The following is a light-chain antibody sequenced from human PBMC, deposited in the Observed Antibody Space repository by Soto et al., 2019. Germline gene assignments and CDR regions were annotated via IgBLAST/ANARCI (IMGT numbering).Light chain of an antibody. V-gene: IGKV1-39*01. Sequence: IEMTQSPSSLSAWMAETVNVTCRAGQSISRYLNWYQQKPGKAPTLLISAASSLERGVPLRFSGGGSGTEFTLTICSLQPEDFATYYCQKNYRNTPWTFGQGTKVDIK. CDR1: QSISRY. J-gene: IGKJ1*01. CDR3: QKNYRNTPWT. CDR2: AAS.